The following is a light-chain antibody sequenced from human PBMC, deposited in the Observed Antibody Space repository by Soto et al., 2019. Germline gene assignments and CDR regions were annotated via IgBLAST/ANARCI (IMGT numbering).Light chain of an antibody. CDR3: QQYTNWPLT. Sequence: EIVMTQSPATLSVSPGERATISCRASQSVSSNLAWYQHKPGQAPRLLIYGAPTTATGVPARFSGSGSGTEFTLTISSLQSEDFAVYYCQQYTNWPLTFGGGIKVEIK. CDR1: QSVSSN. CDR2: GAP. J-gene: IGKJ4*01. V-gene: IGKV3-15*01.